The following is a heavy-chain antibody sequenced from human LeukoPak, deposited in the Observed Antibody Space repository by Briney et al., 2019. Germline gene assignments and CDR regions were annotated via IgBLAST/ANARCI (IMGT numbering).Heavy chain of an antibody. CDR1: GYTLTELS. D-gene: IGHD6-19*01. CDR2: FDPEDGET. CDR3: ATSLAVAGLLFDY. Sequence: ASVKVSCKVSGYTLTELSMHWVRQAPGKGLEWMGGFDPEDGETIYAQKFQGGVTMTEDTSTDTAYMELSSLRSEDTAVYYCATSLAVAGLLFDYWGQGTLVTVSS. V-gene: IGHV1-24*01. J-gene: IGHJ4*02.